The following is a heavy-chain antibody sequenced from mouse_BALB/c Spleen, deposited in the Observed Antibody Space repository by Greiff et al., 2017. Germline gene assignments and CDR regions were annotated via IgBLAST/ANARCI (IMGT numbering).Heavy chain of an antibody. CDR2: IDPENGDT. J-gene: IGHJ3*01. CDR3: NAWGVTTFFAY. D-gene: IGHD2-2*01. V-gene: IGHV14-4*02. Sequence: VQLKQSGAELVRSGASVKLSCTASGFNIKDYYMHWVKQRPEQGLEWIGWIDPENGDTEYAPKFQGKATMTADTSSNTAYLQLSSLTSEDTAVYYCNAWGVTTFFAYWGQGTLVTVSA. CDR1: GFNIKDYY.